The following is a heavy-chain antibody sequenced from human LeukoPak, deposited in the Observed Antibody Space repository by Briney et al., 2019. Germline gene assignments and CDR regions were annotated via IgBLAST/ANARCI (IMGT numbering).Heavy chain of an antibody. V-gene: IGHV3-7*01. CDR1: GFTFSSYW. Sequence: GGSLRLSCAASGFTFSSYWMSWVRQAPGKGLEWVANIKQDGSEKYYVDSVKGRFTISRDNAKNSLYLQMNSLRAEDTAVYFCARDWLAGNPYHAFDLWGKGTMVTVSS. D-gene: IGHD3-22*01. CDR3: ARDWLAGNPYHAFDL. CDR2: IKQDGSEK. J-gene: IGHJ3*01.